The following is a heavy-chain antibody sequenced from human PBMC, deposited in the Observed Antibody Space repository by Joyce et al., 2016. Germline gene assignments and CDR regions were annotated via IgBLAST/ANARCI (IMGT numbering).Heavy chain of an antibody. Sequence: EVHLLESGGGLVQPGGSLRLSCAASGFTLTSYAVSWVRQAPGKGLEWVSGISGSGGHTYYADSVKGRFTISRDNSKSTLYLQMNSLRAEDTAVYYCAKDPERGIDYWGQGTLVTVSS. V-gene: IGHV3-23*01. D-gene: IGHD1-14*01. CDR3: AKDPERGIDY. CDR1: GFTLTSYA. CDR2: ISGSGGHT. J-gene: IGHJ4*02.